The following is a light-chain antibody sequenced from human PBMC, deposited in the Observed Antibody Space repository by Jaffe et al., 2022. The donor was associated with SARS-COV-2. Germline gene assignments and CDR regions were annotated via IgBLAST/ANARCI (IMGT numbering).Light chain of an antibody. Sequence: QSALTQPPSASGSPGQSVTISCTGTSSDVGNYNYVSWYQLHPGKAPKLMIYEVTKRPSGVPDRFSGSKSGNTASLTVSGLQAEDEADYYCSSYGGSNNLLFGGGTKVTVL. V-gene: IGLV2-8*01. CDR3: SSYGGSNNLL. J-gene: IGLJ2*01. CDR1: SSDVGNYNY. CDR2: EVT.